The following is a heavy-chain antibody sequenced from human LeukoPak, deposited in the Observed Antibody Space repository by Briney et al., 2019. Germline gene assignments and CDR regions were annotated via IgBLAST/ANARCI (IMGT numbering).Heavy chain of an antibody. CDR3: ARQKGIVATTPFDY. V-gene: IGHV4-59*01. J-gene: IGHJ4*02. CDR2: IYYSGST. CDR1: GGSISSYY. Sequence: PSETLSLTCTVSGGSISSYYWSWIRQPPGKGLEWIGYIYYSGSTNYNPSLKSRVTISVDTSKNQFSLKLSSVTAADTAVYYCARQKGIVATTPFDYWGQGTLVTVSS. D-gene: IGHD5-12*01.